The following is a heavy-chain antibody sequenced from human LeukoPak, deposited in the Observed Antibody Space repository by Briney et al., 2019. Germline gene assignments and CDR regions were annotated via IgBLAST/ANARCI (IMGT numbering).Heavy chain of an antibody. J-gene: IGHJ4*02. CDR3: ARWVGAAGFDY. Sequence: GGSLRLSCAASGFIFSSYGMHWVRQAPGKGLEWVAVIWYDGSNKYYADSVKGRFSISRDNSKNTLYLQMNSLRAEDTAVYYCARWVGAAGFDYWGQGTLVTVSS. V-gene: IGHV3-33*01. CDR1: GFIFSSYG. D-gene: IGHD2-15*01. CDR2: IWYDGSNK.